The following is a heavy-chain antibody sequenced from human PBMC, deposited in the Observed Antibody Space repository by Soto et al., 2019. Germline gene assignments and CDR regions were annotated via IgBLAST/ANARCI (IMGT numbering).Heavy chain of an antibody. Sequence: GGSLRLSCAASGFTFSSYGMHWVRQAPGKGLEWVAVIWYDGSNKYYADSVKGRFTISRDNSKNTLYLQMNSLRAEDTAVYYCARFREIDYGDYDRYFDYWGQGTLVTVSS. J-gene: IGHJ4*02. CDR1: GFTFSSYG. V-gene: IGHV3-33*01. CDR3: ARFREIDYGDYDRYFDY. CDR2: IWYDGSNK. D-gene: IGHD4-17*01.